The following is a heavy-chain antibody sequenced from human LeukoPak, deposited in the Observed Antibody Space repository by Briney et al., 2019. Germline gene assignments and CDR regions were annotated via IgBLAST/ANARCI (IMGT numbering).Heavy chain of an antibody. Sequence: SETLSLTCTVSGDSISSYYWSWIRQPPGKGLEWIGYIYYSGSTNYNPSLKSRVTISVDTSKNQFSLKLSSVTAADTAVYYCARASGYSTIRGYYYYMDVWGKGTTVTVSS. V-gene: IGHV4-59*01. D-gene: IGHD5-18*01. CDR3: ARASGYSTIRGYYYYMDV. CDR1: GDSISSYY. J-gene: IGHJ6*03. CDR2: IYYSGST.